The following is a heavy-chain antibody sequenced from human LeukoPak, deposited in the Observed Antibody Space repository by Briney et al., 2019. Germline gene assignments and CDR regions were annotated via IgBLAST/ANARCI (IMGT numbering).Heavy chain of an antibody. CDR2: IYTSGST. J-gene: IGHJ4*02. D-gene: IGHD3-22*01. Sequence: SETLSLTCAVSGGSISSYYSSWIRQPAGKGLEWIGRIYTSGSTNYNPSLKSRVTMSVDTSKNQFSLKLSSVTAADTAVYYCARVGYYYDSSGHSPHFDYWGQGTLVTVSS. CDR3: ARVGYYYDSSGHSPHFDY. V-gene: IGHV4-4*07. CDR1: GGSISSYY.